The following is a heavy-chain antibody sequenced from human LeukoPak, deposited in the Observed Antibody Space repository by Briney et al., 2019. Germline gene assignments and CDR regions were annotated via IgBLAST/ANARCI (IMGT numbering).Heavy chain of an antibody. D-gene: IGHD6-13*01. CDR1: GFSFDTYA. J-gene: IGHJ4*02. CDR2: ISGDGGST. V-gene: IGHV3-23*01. Sequence: GGSLRLSCAASGFSFDTYAMTWVRQAPGKGLEWVSAISGDGGSTYYAVSVKGRFTISRDNSKNTLYLQMNGLRAEDTAVYYCTLGSLYSSSWYGDYWGQGTLVTVSS. CDR3: TLGSLYSSSWYGDY.